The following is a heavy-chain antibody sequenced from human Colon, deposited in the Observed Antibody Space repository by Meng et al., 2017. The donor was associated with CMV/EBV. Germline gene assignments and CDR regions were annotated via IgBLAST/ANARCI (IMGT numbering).Heavy chain of an antibody. Sequence: GRCGYYSAWIRHPPGRGLEWIVSFFYSGSTYYNPSLMSRVTISVDTSKNQFSLKLSSVTAADTAVYYCARHSGDTSTTWHYFDYWGQGTLVTVSS. J-gene: IGHJ4*02. D-gene: IGHD6-13*01. CDR1: GRCGYY. CDR2: FFYSGST. CDR3: ARHSGDTSTTWHYFDY. V-gene: IGHV4-39*01.